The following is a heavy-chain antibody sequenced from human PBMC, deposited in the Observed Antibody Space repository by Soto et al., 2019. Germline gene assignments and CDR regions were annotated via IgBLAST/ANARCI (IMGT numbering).Heavy chain of an antibody. CDR2: IIPILGIA. D-gene: IGHD3-22*01. Sequence: QVQLVQSGAEVKKPGSSVKVSCKASGGTFSSYTISWVRQAPGQGLEWMGRIIPILGIANYAQKFHGRVTITAEKSARKAYMEQSNLRSEDTAVYYCARDHWGHYDSRARNGYWGQGTMVTVSS. CDR3: ARDHWGHYDSRARNGY. J-gene: IGHJ4*02. CDR1: GGTFSSYT. V-gene: IGHV1-69*08.